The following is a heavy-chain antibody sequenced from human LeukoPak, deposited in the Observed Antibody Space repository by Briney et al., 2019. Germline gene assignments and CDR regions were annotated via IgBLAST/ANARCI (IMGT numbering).Heavy chain of an antibody. Sequence: PSETLSLTCSVSGGSISSGPYFWSWIRQSPGQGLEWIGYIWPSGSTNYNPSLSGRVAISLDTSKNQFSLKLSSVTAADTAVYYCARQQWLEQDAFDIWGQGTMATVSS. CDR1: GGSISSGPYF. J-gene: IGHJ3*02. CDR3: ARQQWLEQDAFDI. D-gene: IGHD6-19*01. CDR2: IWPSGST. V-gene: IGHV4-30-2*06.